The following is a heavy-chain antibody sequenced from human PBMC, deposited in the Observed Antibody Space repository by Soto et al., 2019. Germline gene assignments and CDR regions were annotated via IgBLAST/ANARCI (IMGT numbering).Heavy chain of an antibody. CDR2: ISYSGSNT. J-gene: IGHJ4*02. D-gene: IGHD3-3*01. Sequence: EVQLLESGGGLVQPEGSLRLSCAASGFTFSSHAMSWVRQAPGKGLEWVSAISYSGSNTYYTDSVKGRFTISRDNSKNTLYLQMNSLRVEDTAIYYCAKRFTLFGEVKLSPYFDYWGQGTLVTVSS. CDR1: GFTFSSHA. V-gene: IGHV3-23*01. CDR3: AKRFTLFGEVKLSPYFDY.